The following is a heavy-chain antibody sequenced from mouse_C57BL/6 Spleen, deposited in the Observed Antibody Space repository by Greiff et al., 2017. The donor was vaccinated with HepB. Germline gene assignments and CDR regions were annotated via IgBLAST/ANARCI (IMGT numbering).Heavy chain of an antibody. Sequence: DVQLVESGGGLVKPGGSLKLSCAASGFTFSSYAMSWVRQTPEKRLEWVATISDGGSYTYYPDNVKGRFTISRDNAKNNLYLQMSHLKSEGTAMYYCARDERNYERALFAYWGQRTLVTVSA. V-gene: IGHV5-4*01. D-gene: IGHD2-4*01. CDR2: ISDGGSYT. CDR1: GFTFSSYA. J-gene: IGHJ3*01. CDR3: ARDERNYERALFAY.